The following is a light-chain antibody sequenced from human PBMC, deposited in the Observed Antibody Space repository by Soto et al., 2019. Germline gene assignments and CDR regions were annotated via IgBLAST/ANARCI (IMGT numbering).Light chain of an antibody. J-gene: IGKJ1*01. Sequence: EIVLTQSPGTLSLSPGERATLSRRASQSVGRNYLAWFQQKSGQAPRLVIYGASSRAAGIPDRLSGSGSGTDFTLTISRLEPEDFAVYYCQQYGSSPVAFGQGTKVDI. V-gene: IGKV3-20*01. CDR2: GAS. CDR1: QSVGRNY. CDR3: QQYGSSPVA.